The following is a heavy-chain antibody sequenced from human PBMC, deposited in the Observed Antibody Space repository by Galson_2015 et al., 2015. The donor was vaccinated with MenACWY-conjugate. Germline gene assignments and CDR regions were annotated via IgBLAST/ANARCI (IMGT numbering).Heavy chain of an antibody. CDR3: ARGGTYYYDSSGYSEPHDAFDI. D-gene: IGHD3-22*01. CDR1: GYTFTSYY. V-gene: IGHV1-46*03. CDR2: INPSGGST. Sequence: SVKVSCKASGYTFTSYYMHWVRQAPGQGLEWMGIINPSGGSTSYAQKFQGRVTMTRDTSTSTVYMELSSLRSEDTAVYYCARGGTYYYDSSGYSEPHDAFDIWGQGTMVTVSS. J-gene: IGHJ3*02.